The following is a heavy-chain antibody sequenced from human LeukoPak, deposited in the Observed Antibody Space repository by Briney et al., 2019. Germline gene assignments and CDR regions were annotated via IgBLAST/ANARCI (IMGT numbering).Heavy chain of an antibody. CDR2: ISYDGSNK. Sequence: GGSLRLSCAASGFTFSSYAMHWVRQAPGKGLEWVAVISYDGSNKYYADSVKGRFTISRDNSKNALYLQMNSLRVEDTAVYYCAIDPNWGTHSWGQGVLVTVSS. V-gene: IGHV3-30*04. CDR3: AIDPNWGTHS. CDR1: GFTFSSYA. J-gene: IGHJ4*02. D-gene: IGHD7-27*01.